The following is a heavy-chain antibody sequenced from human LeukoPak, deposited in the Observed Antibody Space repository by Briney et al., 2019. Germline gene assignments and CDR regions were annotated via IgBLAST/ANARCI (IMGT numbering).Heavy chain of an antibody. V-gene: IGHV4-34*01. Sequence: SETLSLTCAVYGGSFSGYYWSWIRQPPGKGLEWIGEINHSGSTNYNPSLKSRVTISVDTSKNQFSLKLSSVTAADTAVYYCARMARQRADIVVVPAAINPEGYLDYWGQGTLVTVSS. D-gene: IGHD2-2*02. CDR3: ARMARQRADIVVVPAAINPEGYLDY. CDR2: INHSGST. J-gene: IGHJ4*02. CDR1: GGSFSGYY.